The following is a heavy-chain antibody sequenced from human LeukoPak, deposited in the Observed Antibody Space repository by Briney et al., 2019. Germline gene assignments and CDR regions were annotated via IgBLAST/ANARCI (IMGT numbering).Heavy chain of an antibody. J-gene: IGHJ4*02. Sequence: GGSLRLSCAASGFKFNRYGMHWVRQAPGRGLDWVAYVWYDASDQSYADSVNGRFIISRDNSKNTLYLQMNSLRAGDTAVYYCAKDRTTNYYGSSGYSALRYWGQGTLVTVSS. CDR1: GFKFNRYG. CDR3: AKDRTTNYYGSSGYSALRY. V-gene: IGHV3-30*02. D-gene: IGHD3-22*01. CDR2: VWYDASDQ.